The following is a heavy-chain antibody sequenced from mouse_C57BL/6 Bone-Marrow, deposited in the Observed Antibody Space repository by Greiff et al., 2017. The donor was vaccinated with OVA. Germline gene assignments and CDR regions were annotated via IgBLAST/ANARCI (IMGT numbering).Heavy chain of an antibody. CDR2: IHPSDSDT. CDR1: GYTFTSYW. D-gene: IGHD3-2*02. CDR3: AIHDSSGSFAY. V-gene: IGHV1-74*01. Sequence: QVQLKQPGAELVKPGASVKVSCKASGYTFTSYWMHWVKQRPGQGLEWIGRIHPSDSDTNYNQKFKGKATLTVDKSSSTAYMQLSSLTSEDSAVYYCAIHDSSGSFAYWGQGTLVTVSA. J-gene: IGHJ3*01.